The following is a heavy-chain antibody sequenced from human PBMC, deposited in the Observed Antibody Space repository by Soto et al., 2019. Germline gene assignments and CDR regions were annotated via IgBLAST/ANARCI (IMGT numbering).Heavy chain of an antibody. CDR2: ITPIFGTA. Sequence: QVQLVQSGAEVQKPGSSVKVSCKASGGTFSNYAISWVRQAPGQGLEWMGGITPIFGTANYAQKFQGRVTITADESTSTAFMELSSLRSEDTAVYYCARSTDYYYYYYGMDVWGQGTTVTVSS. CDR3: ARSTDYYYYYYGMDV. J-gene: IGHJ6*02. CDR1: GGTFSNYA. V-gene: IGHV1-69*01. D-gene: IGHD2-8*02.